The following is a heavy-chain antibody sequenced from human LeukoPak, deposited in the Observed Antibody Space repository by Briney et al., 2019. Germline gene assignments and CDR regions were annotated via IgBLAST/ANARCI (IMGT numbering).Heavy chain of an antibody. J-gene: IGHJ4*02. V-gene: IGHV4-34*01. Sequence: SETLSLTCAVYGGSFSGYYWSWIRQPPGKGLEWIGEINHSGSTNYNPSLKSRVTMSVDTSKNQFSLKLSSVTAADTAVYYCARHYGDYENPFDYWGQGTLVTVSS. CDR1: GGSFSGYY. D-gene: IGHD4-17*01. CDR3: ARHYGDYENPFDY. CDR2: INHSGST.